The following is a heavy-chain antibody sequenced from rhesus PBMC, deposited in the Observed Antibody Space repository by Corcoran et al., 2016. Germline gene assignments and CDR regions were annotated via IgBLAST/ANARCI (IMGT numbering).Heavy chain of an antibody. J-gene: IGHJ5-1*01. D-gene: IGHD5-12*01. CDR1: GASIGRYW. CDR2: IKGNSGST. CDR3: ARPTVTTYNRFDV. V-gene: IGHV4-80*01. Sequence: QVQLQESGPGLVKPSETLSLTCAVSGASIGRYWWNWIRQPPGKGLEWIGEIKGNSGSTNYNPSLKSRVTISKDASKNQFSLKLSSVTAADTAVYYCARPTVTTYNRFDVWGPGVLVTVSS.